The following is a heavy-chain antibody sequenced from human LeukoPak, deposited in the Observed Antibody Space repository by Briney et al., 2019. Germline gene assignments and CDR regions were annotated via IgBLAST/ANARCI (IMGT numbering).Heavy chain of an antibody. J-gene: IGHJ5*02. V-gene: IGHV4-31*03. Sequence: SETLSLTCTVSGGSISSGGYYWSWICQHPGKGLEWIGYIYYSGSTYYNPSLKSRVTISVDTSKNQFSLKLSSVTAADTAVYYCARANVRSWFDPWGQGTLVTVSS. CDR3: ARANVRSWFDP. CDR1: GGSISSGGYY. CDR2: IYYSGST. D-gene: IGHD1-1*01.